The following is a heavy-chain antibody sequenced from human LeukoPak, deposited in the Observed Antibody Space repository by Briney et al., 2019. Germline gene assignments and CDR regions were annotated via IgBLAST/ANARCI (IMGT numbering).Heavy chain of an antibody. D-gene: IGHD4-17*01. CDR3: ARHINDYGDANFDS. Sequence: TETLSLTCTVSGGSINRYYWSWIRQPPGKGLEWMGYVYYSGKTKYNPSLKSRVTISVDTSKNHISLRLKSVTAADTAVYYCARHINDYGDANFDSWGQGTLVTVSS. CDR2: VYYSGKT. CDR1: GGSINRYY. J-gene: IGHJ4*02. V-gene: IGHV4-59*08.